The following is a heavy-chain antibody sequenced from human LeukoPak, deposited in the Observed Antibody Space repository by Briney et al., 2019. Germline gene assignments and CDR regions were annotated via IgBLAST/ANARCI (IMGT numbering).Heavy chain of an antibody. CDR1: GFTFVDYA. CDR2: ISWNSGSI. J-gene: IGHJ4*02. CDR3: AKGGQWLVLSDYFDY. D-gene: IGHD6-19*01. Sequence: GRSLRLSCAASGFTFVDYAMHWVRQAPGKGLEWVSGISWNSGSIGYADSVKGRFTISRDNAKNSLYLQMNSLRAEDTALYYCAKGGQWLVLSDYFDYWGQGTLVTVSS. V-gene: IGHV3-9*01.